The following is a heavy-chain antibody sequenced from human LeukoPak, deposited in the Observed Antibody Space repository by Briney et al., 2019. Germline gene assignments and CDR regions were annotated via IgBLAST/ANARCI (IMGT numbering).Heavy chain of an antibody. J-gene: IGHJ6*02. CDR1: GFTFSSYT. CDR2: IYSGGRT. D-gene: IGHD3-22*01. V-gene: IGHV3-66*01. CDR3: ARNYYYDSSGNNYYHYAMDV. Sequence: PGGSLRLSCAASGFTFSSYTMSWVRQAPGKGLEWVSVIYSGGRTDYADSVKGRFTISRDHFKNTLYLQMNSLRAEDTAVYYCARNYYYDSSGNNYYHYAMDVWGQGTTVTVSS.